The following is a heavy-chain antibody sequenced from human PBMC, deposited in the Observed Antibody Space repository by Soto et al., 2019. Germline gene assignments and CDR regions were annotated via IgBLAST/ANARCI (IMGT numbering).Heavy chain of an antibody. CDR3: AKLAVAGTGFFDY. V-gene: IGHV3-30*18. Sequence: GGSLRLSCAASGFTFSSYGMHWVRQAPGKGLEWVAVISYDGSNKYYADSVKGRFTISRDNSKNTLYLQMNSLRAEDTAVYYGAKLAVAGTGFFDYWGQGTLVTVSS. D-gene: IGHD6-19*01. J-gene: IGHJ4*02. CDR2: ISYDGSNK. CDR1: GFTFSSYG.